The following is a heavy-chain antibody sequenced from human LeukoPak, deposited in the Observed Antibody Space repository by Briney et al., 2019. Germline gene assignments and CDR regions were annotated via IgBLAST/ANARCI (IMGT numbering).Heavy chain of an antibody. Sequence: SETLSLTCTVSGGSISSHYWSWIRQPPGKGPEWIGYIYYSGSTNYNPSLKSRVTISVDTSKNQFSLKLSSVTAADTAVYYCARLILVPNWFDPWGQGTLVTVSS. CDR2: IYYSGST. CDR3: ARLILVPNWFDP. J-gene: IGHJ5*02. V-gene: IGHV4-59*11. D-gene: IGHD6-6*01. CDR1: GGSISSHY.